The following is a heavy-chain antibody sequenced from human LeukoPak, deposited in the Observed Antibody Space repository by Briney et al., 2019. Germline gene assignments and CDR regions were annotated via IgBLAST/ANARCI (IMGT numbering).Heavy chain of an antibody. CDR3: ARDSNYYGSGGRPDAFDI. D-gene: IGHD3-10*01. CDR1: GGSISGTNW. J-gene: IGHJ3*02. CDR2: IYYSGST. Sequence: PSGTLSLTCGVSGGSISGTNWWSWVRQHPGKGLEWIGYIYYSGSTYYNPSLKSRVTISVDTSKNQFSLKLSSVTAADTAVYYCARDSNYYGSGGRPDAFDIWGQGTMVTVSS. V-gene: IGHV4-31*11.